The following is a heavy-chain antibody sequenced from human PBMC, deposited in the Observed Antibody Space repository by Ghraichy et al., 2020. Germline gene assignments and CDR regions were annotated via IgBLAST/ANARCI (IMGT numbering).Heavy chain of an antibody. CDR1: GFSLSTSGVG. CDR3: AHSPRPTIVVGYAFDI. CDR2: IYWDDDK. J-gene: IGHJ3*02. D-gene: IGHD2-15*01. Sequence: SGPTLVKPTQTLTLTCTFSGFSLSTSGVGVGWIRQPPGKALEWLALIYWDDDKRYSPSLKSRLTITKDTSKNQVVLTMTNMDPVDTATYYCAHSPRPTIVVGYAFDIWGQGTMVTVSS. V-gene: IGHV2-5*02.